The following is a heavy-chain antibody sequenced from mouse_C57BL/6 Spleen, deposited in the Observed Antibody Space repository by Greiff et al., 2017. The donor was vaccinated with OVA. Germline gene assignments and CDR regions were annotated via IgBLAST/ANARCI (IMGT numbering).Heavy chain of an antibody. CDR1: GYSITSGYY. CDR3: ARERQLRLQGFDY. Sequence: EVQRVESGPGLVKPSQSLSLTCSVTGYSITSGYYWNWIRQFPGNKLEWMGYISYDGSNNYNPTLKNRISITRDTSKNQFFLKLNSVTTEDTATYYCARERQLRLQGFDYWGQGTTLTVSS. CDR2: ISYDGSN. J-gene: IGHJ2*01. D-gene: IGHD3-2*02. V-gene: IGHV3-6*01.